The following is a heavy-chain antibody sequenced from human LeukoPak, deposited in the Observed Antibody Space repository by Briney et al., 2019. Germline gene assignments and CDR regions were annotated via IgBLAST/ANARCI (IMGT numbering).Heavy chain of an antibody. CDR2: INPSGGST. CDR1: GYTFTSYY. Sequence: ASVKVSCKASGYTFTSYYMHWVRQAPGQGLEWMGIINPSGGSTSYAQKFQGRVTMTRDTSTSTVYMELSSLRSEDTAVYYCAREPPHGYCSGGSCSHLDYWGQGTLVTVSS. CDR3: AREPPHGYCSGGSCSHLDY. V-gene: IGHV1-46*01. J-gene: IGHJ4*02. D-gene: IGHD2-15*01.